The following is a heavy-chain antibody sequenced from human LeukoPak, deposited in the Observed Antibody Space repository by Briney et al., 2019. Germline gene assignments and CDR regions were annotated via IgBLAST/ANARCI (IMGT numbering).Heavy chain of an antibody. J-gene: IGHJ4*02. V-gene: IGHV4-38-2*02. CDR2: IYYSGST. CDR1: GYSMTSGHY. Sequence: PSETLSLTCTVSGYSMTSGHYWGGIRQPPGKGLEWIGSIYYSGSTYYNPSLKSRVSMSVDRSKNQFSLYLSSVTAADTAVYYCVRLVGATSQHFYWGQGTLVTVSS. D-gene: IGHD1-26*01. CDR3: VRLVGATSQHFY.